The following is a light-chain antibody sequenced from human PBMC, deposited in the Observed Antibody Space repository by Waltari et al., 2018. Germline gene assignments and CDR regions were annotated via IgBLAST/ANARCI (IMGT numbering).Light chain of an antibody. CDR2: EGN. V-gene: IGLV2-23*03. CDR3: CSYVTSRTFV. Sequence: QSALTQPASVSGSPGQSITIPCSGSSSDVDSYNLVSWYQHHPGKVPKLILYEGNKRPSGVSNRFSGSKSGDTASLTISGLQAEDEAAYYCCSYVTSRTFVFGGGTKVSVL. CDR1: SSDVDSYNL. J-gene: IGLJ2*01.